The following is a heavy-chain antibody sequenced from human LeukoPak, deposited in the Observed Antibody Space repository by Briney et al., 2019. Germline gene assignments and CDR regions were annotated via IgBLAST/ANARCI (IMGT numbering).Heavy chain of an antibody. V-gene: IGHV1-18*01. D-gene: IGHD3-22*01. CDR1: GYTFTSYG. Sequence: ASVKVSCKASGYTFTSYGISWVRQAPGQGLEWMGWISAYNGNTNYAQKLQGRVTMTTDTSTSTAYMELRSLRSDDTAVYYRASAFYDSSGYLVGAFDIWGQGTMVTVSS. CDR2: ISAYNGNT. J-gene: IGHJ3*02. CDR3: ASAFYDSSGYLVGAFDI.